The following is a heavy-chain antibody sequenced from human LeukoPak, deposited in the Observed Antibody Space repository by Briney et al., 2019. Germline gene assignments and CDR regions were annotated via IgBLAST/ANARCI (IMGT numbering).Heavy chain of an antibody. CDR3: ARRRGYSSLDYFDY. J-gene: IGHJ4*02. CDR1: GASISTYY. D-gene: IGHD5-18*01. CDR2: IYYSGRT. V-gene: IGHV4-59*08. Sequence: PSETLSLTCTVSGASISTYYWSWVRQPPRKGLEWIGYIYYSGRTDYNPSLKSRVAISVDTSKNHFSLKLSSVTAADTAVYYCARRRGYSSLDYFDYWGQGTLVTVSS.